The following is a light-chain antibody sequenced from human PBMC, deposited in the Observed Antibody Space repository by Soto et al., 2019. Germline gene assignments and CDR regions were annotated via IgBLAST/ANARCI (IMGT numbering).Light chain of an antibody. J-gene: IGLJ1*01. CDR2: EVT. CDR1: SSDVGEENY. V-gene: IGLV2-14*01. Sequence: ALTQPPSASGSPGQSVTITCSGTSSDVGEENYVSWYQQHPGKVPKLILYEVTDRPSGVSNRFSGSKSGNTASLTISGLQAEDEAEYYCSSYTNINTRACVFGTGTKLTVL. CDR3: SSYTNINTRACV.